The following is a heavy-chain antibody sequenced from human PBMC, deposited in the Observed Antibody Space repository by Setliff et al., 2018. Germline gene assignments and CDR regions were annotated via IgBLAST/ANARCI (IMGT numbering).Heavy chain of an antibody. V-gene: IGHV4-4*08. D-gene: IGHD6-13*01. CDR3: AKDGSGSYDYLDY. CDR2: IHTSGT. Sequence: SETLSLTCSVSGGSISSYHWSWIRQPPGKGLEWIGNIHTSGTNYNPSLKSRVTISVDTSKNQFSLKLSSVTAEDTAVYYCAKDGSGSYDYLDYWGQGTLVTVSS. CDR1: GGSISSYH. J-gene: IGHJ4*02.